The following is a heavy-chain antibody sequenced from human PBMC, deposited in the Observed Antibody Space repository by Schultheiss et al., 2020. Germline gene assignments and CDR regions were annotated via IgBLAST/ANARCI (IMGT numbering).Heavy chain of an antibody. Sequence: SQTLSLTCTVSGVSMITYYWSWIRQAPGKALEWVGYVYYTGSTNYNPSLKSRVSISVDTSKNQLFLKLNSVTAADTAVYYCARGHYSSAWLIDYWGQGIPVTVSS. V-gene: IGHV4-59*01. D-gene: IGHD6-19*01. CDR3: ARGHYSSAWLIDY. CDR1: GVSMITYY. CDR2: VYYTGST. J-gene: IGHJ4*02.